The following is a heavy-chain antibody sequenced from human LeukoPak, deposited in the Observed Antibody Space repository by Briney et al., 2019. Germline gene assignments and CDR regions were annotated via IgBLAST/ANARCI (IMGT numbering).Heavy chain of an antibody. J-gene: IGHJ4*02. D-gene: IGHD3-22*01. CDR3: ARAYYYDSSPDY. V-gene: IGHV3-48*03. Sequence: GGSLRLSCAASGFTFSIYEMNWVRQAPGRGLEWVSYISSSGSTIYYADSVKGRFTISRDNAKNSLYLQMNSLRAEDTAVYYCARAYYYDSSPDYWGQGTLVTVSS. CDR1: GFTFSIYE. CDR2: ISSSGSTI.